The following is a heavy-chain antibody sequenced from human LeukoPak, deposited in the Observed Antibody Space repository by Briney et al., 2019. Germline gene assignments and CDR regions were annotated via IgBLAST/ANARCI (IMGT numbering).Heavy chain of an antibody. V-gene: IGHV1-18*01. J-gene: IGHJ6*02. CDR2: ISAYNGNT. D-gene: IGHD6-13*01. CDR1: GYTFTSYA. Sequence: GASVKVSCKASGYTFTSYAMHWVRQAPGQGLEWMGWISAYNGNTNYAQKLQGRVTMTTDTSTSTAYMELRSLRSDDTAVYYCARDRDSSSWEKYYYGMDVWGQGTTVTVSS. CDR3: ARDRDSSSWEKYYYGMDV.